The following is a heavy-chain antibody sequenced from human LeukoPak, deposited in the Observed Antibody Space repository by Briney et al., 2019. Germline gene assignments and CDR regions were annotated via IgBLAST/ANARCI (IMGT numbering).Heavy chain of an antibody. CDR2: IYHSGSA. Sequence: SETLSLTCSVVGWSLSRGGYYWNWIRQQPGRGLEWLGYIYHSGSARYNPSFKSRLNMSVDMSRDQFSLNLSSVTAADTAVYYCARGGDYGDYFVYWGQGTLVSVSS. J-gene: IGHJ4*02. D-gene: IGHD4-17*01. CDR3: ARGGDYGDYFVY. V-gene: IGHV4-31*03. CDR1: GWSLSRGGYY.